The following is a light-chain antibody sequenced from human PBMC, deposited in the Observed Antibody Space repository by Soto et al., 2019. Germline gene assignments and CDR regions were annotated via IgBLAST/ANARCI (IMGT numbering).Light chain of an antibody. CDR1: QNIDIY. Sequence: DIQMTQSANALSASVGDRVTITCRASQNIDIYLHWYRQRPGRTPELLIFAASSVPSEVPSRFSGSGSGTDFTLAIRSLQPEDVATYYCQQSYGSPPFTFGPGTKVEIK. V-gene: IGKV1-39*01. CDR2: AAS. CDR3: QQSYGSPPFT. J-gene: IGKJ3*01.